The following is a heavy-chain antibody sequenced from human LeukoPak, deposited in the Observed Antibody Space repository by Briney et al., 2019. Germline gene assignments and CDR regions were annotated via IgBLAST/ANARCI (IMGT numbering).Heavy chain of an antibody. CDR1: GGSMDNINLY. J-gene: IGHJ3*01. Sequence: SSETLSLTCSVSGGSMDNINLYWTWIRQPAGKTLEWIGRIYTSGGTTYNPSLKSRVTMSVDRSNNHFSLNLASVTAADTGVYYCVGRGSSSGTFDVXXPGTMVIVSS. CDR3: VGRGSSSGTFDV. CDR2: IYTSGGT. V-gene: IGHV4-4*07. D-gene: IGHD6-6*01.